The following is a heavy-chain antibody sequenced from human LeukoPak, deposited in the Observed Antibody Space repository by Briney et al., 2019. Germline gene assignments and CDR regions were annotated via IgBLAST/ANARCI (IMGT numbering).Heavy chain of an antibody. J-gene: IGHJ4*02. CDR1: GFTVSTNY. Sequence: GGSLRLSCAVSGFTVSTNYMNWVRQAPGRGLEWVSAMSSVTYYADSVKGRFTISRDDSKSTLFLQMNSLRAEDTAVYYCAKAFFSGSGGNHKHFDSWGQGTLVTVSS. CDR3: AKAFFSGSGGNHKHFDS. CDR2: MSSVT. V-gene: IGHV3-53*01. D-gene: IGHD3-10*01.